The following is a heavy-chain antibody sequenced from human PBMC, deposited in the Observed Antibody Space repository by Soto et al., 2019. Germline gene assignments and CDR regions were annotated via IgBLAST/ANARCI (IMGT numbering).Heavy chain of an antibody. V-gene: IGHV4-59*12. CDR3: ARGPIMITFGGVIVANWFDP. J-gene: IGHJ5*02. CDR1: GGSISSYY. Sequence: PSETLSLTCTVSGGSISSYYWSWIRQPPGKGLEWIGYIYYSGSTNYNPSLKSRVTISVDTSKNQFSLKLSSVTAADTAVYYCARGPIMITFGGVIVANWFDPWGQGTLVTVSS. D-gene: IGHD3-16*02. CDR2: IYYSGST.